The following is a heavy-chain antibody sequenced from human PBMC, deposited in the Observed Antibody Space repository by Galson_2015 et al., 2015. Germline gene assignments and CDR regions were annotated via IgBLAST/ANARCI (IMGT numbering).Heavy chain of an antibody. Sequence: SLRLSCAVSGFTVSSNYMTWVRQAPGKGLEWVSVIHNTGNTYYADSVKGRFTISRDNSKNTLYLQMNSLRAEETAVYYCASLTIAWVQGTLVTVSS. D-gene: IGHD3-10*01. CDR1: GFTVSSNY. CDR3: ASLTIA. CDR2: IHNTGNT. J-gene: IGHJ4*02. V-gene: IGHV3-53*01.